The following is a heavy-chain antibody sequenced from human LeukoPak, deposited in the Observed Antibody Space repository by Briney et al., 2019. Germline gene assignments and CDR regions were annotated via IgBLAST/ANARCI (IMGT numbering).Heavy chain of an antibody. CDR3: ARDSDFVPTSDAFDI. D-gene: IGHD2-8*01. V-gene: IGHV3-74*01. CDR2: INSGGSST. CDR1: GFTFSSYW. J-gene: IGHJ3*02. Sequence: GGSLRLSCAASGFTFSSYWMHWVRQAPGKGLVWVSRINSGGSSTRYADSVKGRFTISRDNAKNTLYLQMNSLRAEDTAVYYCARDSDFVPTSDAFDIWGQGTMVTVSS.